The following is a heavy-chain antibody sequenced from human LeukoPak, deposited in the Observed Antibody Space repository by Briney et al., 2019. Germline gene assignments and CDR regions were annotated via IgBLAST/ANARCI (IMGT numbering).Heavy chain of an antibody. CDR2: INPDGSRT. J-gene: IGHJ4*02. Sequence: QPGGSLRLSCAASGFTFGSNWMHWVRQGPGKGLVWVSRINPDGSRTDYAESVKGRFTISRDNAKNTLSLEMNSLGDEDTAVYYCSRDFNGRNDFWGQGTLVTVSS. CDR1: GFTFGSNW. D-gene: IGHD1-14*01. V-gene: IGHV3-74*01. CDR3: SRDFNGRNDF.